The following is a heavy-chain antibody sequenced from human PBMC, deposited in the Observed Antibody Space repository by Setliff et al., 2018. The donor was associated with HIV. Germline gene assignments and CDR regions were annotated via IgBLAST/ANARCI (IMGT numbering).Heavy chain of an antibody. Sequence: SETLSLTCAVSGDSFSSATHFWSWVRQRPGKGLEWLGYIFSTGDTDYNPSLKGRLTISLDTSDNHLYLRLNSVTAADTAVYYCAREPIVTTRQGFFDLWGQGILVTVSS. V-gene: IGHV4-31*11. J-gene: IGHJ4*02. CDR3: AREPIVTTRQGFFDL. CDR2: IFSTGDT. CDR1: GDSFSSATHF. D-gene: IGHD5-12*01.